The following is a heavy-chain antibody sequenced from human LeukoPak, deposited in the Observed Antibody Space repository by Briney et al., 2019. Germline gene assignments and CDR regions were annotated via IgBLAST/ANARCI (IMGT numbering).Heavy chain of an antibody. Sequence: GGSLRLSCAASGFTFKNYAMSWVRQAPGKGLEWVSGISGSGGSTYYADSVKGRFTISRDNSKNTLYLQMNSLRAEDTAIYYCAKGSVSVVVPAVIPYYWGQGTLVTVSS. CDR1: GFTFKNYA. CDR2: ISGSGGST. D-gene: IGHD2-2*01. J-gene: IGHJ4*02. CDR3: AKGSVSVVVPAVIPYY. V-gene: IGHV3-23*01.